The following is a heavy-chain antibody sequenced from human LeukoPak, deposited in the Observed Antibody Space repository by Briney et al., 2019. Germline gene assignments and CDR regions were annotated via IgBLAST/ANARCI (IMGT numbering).Heavy chain of an antibody. V-gene: IGHV3-21*01. Sequence: PGGSLRLSCAASGFTFSSYSMNWVRQAPGKGLEWVSSISGSSSYIYYADSLKGRFTISRDNAKNSLYLQMNSLRAEDTAVYYCARDVGIVGATRDYFDYWGQGTLVTVSS. CDR3: ARDVGIVGATRDYFDY. CDR1: GFTFSSYS. CDR2: ISGSSSYI. J-gene: IGHJ4*02. D-gene: IGHD1-26*01.